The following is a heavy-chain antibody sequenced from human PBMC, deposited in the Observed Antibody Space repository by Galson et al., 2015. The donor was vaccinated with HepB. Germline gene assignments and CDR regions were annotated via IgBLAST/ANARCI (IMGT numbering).Heavy chain of an antibody. Sequence: SLRLSCAASGFTFDDYAMHWVRQAPGKGLEWVSSISWNSGSIGYADSVKGRFTISRDNAKNTLYLQMNSLRAEDTAVYYCAKGRRFGELGAEGDYWGQGTLVTVSS. CDR3: AKGRRFGELGAEGDY. V-gene: IGHV3-9*01. CDR2: ISWNSGSI. CDR1: GFTFDDYA. D-gene: IGHD3-10*01. J-gene: IGHJ4*02.